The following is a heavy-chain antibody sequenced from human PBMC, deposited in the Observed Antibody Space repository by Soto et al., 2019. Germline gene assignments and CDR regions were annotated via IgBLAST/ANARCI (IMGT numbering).Heavy chain of an antibody. J-gene: IGHJ5*02. CDR2: IYYSGST. V-gene: IGHV4-31*03. CDR3: ARDSVSGSYDFWSGYSENWFDP. Sequence: SETLSLTCTVSGGSISSGGYYWSWIRQHPGKGLEWIGYIYYSGSTYYNPSLKSRVTISVDTSKNQFSLKLSSVTAADTAVYYCARDSVSGSYDFWSGYSENWFDPWGQGTLVTVSS. D-gene: IGHD3-3*01. CDR1: GGSISSGGYY.